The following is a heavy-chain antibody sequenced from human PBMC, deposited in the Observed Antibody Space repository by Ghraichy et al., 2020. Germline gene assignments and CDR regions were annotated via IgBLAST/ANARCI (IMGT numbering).Heavy chain of an antibody. J-gene: IGHJ4*02. D-gene: IGHD2-2*01. CDR2: INHSGST. V-gene: IGHV4-34*01. Sequence: ESLNISCAVYGGSFSGYYWSWIRQPPGKGLEWIGEINHSGSTNYNPSLKSRVTISVDTSKNQFSLKLSSVTAAATAVYYCARAGSTSWEIDYWGQGTLVTVSS. CDR3: ARAGSTSWEIDY. CDR1: GGSFSGYY.